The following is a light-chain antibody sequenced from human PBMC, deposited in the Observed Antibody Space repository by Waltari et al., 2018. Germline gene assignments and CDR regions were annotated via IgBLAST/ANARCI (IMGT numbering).Light chain of an antibody. Sequence: DIQMTQSPSSLSASVGDRVTITCRASQGITNDLAWYQQKPGQTPKLLIYEASSLQSGIPSRFSVSGSGTDFTLTINSLQSEDFATYYCQHYYSSPHNFGQGTKVEV. CDR2: EAS. CDR1: QGITND. J-gene: IGKJ2*01. CDR3: QHYYSSPHN. V-gene: IGKV1-NL1*01.